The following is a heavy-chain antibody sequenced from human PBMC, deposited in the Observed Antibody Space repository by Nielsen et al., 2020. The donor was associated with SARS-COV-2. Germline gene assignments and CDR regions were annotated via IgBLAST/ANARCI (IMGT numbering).Heavy chain of an antibody. Sequence: GGSLRLSCAASGFTFSSYAMSWVRQAPGKGLEWVSAISGSGGSTYYADSVKGRFTISRDNSKNTLYLQMNSLRAEDTAVYYCARGGDSSSWSYGMDVWGQGTAVTVSS. V-gene: IGHV3-23*01. J-gene: IGHJ6*02. CDR3: ARGGDSSSWSYGMDV. D-gene: IGHD6-13*01. CDR2: ISGSGGST. CDR1: GFTFSSYA.